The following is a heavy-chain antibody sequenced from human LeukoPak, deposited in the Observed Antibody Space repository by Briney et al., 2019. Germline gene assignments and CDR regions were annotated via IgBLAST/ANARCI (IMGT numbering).Heavy chain of an antibody. CDR3: AGGLVPAAKDY. V-gene: IGHV3-30*04. J-gene: IGHJ4*02. Sequence: GGSLRLSCAASRFTFSNYAMPWVRQAPGKGLEWVAVISYDERRDYYADSVKGRFTISRDNSKNTLYLQMNSLRTEDTAVYYCAGGLVPAAKDYWGQGTLVTVSS. CDR1: RFTFSNYA. D-gene: IGHD2-2*01. CDR2: ISYDERRD.